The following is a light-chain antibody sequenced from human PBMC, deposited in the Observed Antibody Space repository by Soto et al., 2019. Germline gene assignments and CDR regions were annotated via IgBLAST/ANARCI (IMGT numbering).Light chain of an antibody. Sequence: EIVLTQSPATLYLSPGESATLSCGASQSVPYSYVAWYQHKPGLAPRLLIHDATTRATGIPNRFSGSGSGTDFTLAISRLEPEDFAVYYCQQYGSSITFGQGTRLEIK. CDR1: QSVPYSY. V-gene: IGKV3D-20*01. CDR2: DAT. CDR3: QQYGSSIT. J-gene: IGKJ5*01.